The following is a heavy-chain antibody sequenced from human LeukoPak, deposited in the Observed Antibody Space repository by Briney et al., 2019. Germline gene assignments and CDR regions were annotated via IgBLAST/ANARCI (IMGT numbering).Heavy chain of an antibody. V-gene: IGHV3-30*02. J-gene: IGHJ3*02. CDR3: AKDYYDRIDAFDI. Sequence: QPGGSLRLSCAASGFTFSSYGMHWVRQAPGKGLEWVAFIRYDGSNKYYADSVKGRFTISRDNSKNTLYLQMNTLRAEDTAVYYCAKDYYDRIDAFDIWGQGTLVTVSS. CDR2: IRYDGSNK. D-gene: IGHD3-22*01. CDR1: GFTFSSYG.